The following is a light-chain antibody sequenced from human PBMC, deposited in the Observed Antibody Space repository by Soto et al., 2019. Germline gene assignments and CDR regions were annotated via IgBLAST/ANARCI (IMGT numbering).Light chain of an antibody. V-gene: IGKV3-11*01. CDR1: PSVSSY. CDR3: QQRSNWPVT. Sequence: EIVLTQSPGTLSLSPGERATLSCRASPSVSSYLAWYQQTPGQAPRLLIYDASTRATGISARFSGSGSGTDFTLTISSLEPEDFAVYYCQQRSNWPVTFGQGTRVEVK. J-gene: IGKJ1*01. CDR2: DAS.